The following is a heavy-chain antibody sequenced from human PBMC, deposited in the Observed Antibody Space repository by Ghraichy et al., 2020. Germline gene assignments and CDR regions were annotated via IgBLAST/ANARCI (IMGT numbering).Heavy chain of an antibody. CDR2: IYYSGST. Sequence: SETLSLTCTVSGGSISSSSYYWGWIRQPPGKGLEWIGSIYYSGSTYYNPSLKSRVTISVDTSKNQFSLKLSSVTAADTAVYYCARLGYDFWSGYSTSGYWGQGTLVTVSS. CDR3: ARLGYDFWSGYSTSGY. J-gene: IGHJ4*02. V-gene: IGHV4-39*01. D-gene: IGHD3-3*01. CDR1: GGSISSSSYY.